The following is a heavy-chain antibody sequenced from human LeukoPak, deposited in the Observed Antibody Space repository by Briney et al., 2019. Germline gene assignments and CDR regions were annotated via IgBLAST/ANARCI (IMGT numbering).Heavy chain of an antibody. CDR2: VSGSGSGT. D-gene: IGHD3-22*01. J-gene: IGHJ4*02. CDR3: AKDHPFDYYYATSGYFPY. Sequence: GGSLRLSCVASGFTFGSYAMAWVRQAPGKGLEWVSSVSGSGSGTYYADSVKGRLTISRDNSKNTVYLQMNSLRADDTAVYYCAKDHPFDYYYATSGYFPYWGQGTLVTVSS. CDR1: GFTFGSYA. V-gene: IGHV3-23*01.